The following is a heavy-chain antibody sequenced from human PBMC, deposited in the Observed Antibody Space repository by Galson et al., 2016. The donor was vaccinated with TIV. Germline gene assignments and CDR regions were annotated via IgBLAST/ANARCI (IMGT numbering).Heavy chain of an antibody. CDR3: ASGAPSVFGVIMTLDY. D-gene: IGHD3-3*01. Sequence: CAISGDSVSSTSAAWNWIRQSPSRGLEWLGRTYYRSTWYNDYAASLKRRITINPDTSKNQFSLQLTSVTPEDAAVYYWASGAPSVFGVIMTLDYWGQGTLVTVSS. CDR2: TYYRSTWYN. V-gene: IGHV6-1*01. J-gene: IGHJ4*02. CDR1: GDSVSSTSAA.